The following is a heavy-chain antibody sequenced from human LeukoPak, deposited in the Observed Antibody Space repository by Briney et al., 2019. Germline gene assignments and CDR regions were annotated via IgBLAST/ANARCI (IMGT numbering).Heavy chain of an antibody. CDR3: ARQQIQQRGPHFDS. D-gene: IGHD1-14*01. CDR1: GYTFTYYW. V-gene: IGHV5-51*01. J-gene: IGHJ4*02. CDR2: IYPGDSDT. Sequence: GESLKISCKASGYTFTYYWIAWVRQMPGKGLEWMGVIYPGDSDTRYNPSFQGQVTISADKSTSTTYLQWNSLRASDTAMYYCARQQIQQRGPHFDSWGQGTLVTVSS.